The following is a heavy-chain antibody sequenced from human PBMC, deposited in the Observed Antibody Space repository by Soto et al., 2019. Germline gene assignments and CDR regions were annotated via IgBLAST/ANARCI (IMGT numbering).Heavy chain of an antibody. CDR3: ARGEGDFLTGYDLPYYHYYMDV. V-gene: IGHV4-59*01. CDR2: IYYSGST. CDR1: GGSIRSYY. J-gene: IGHJ6*03. Sequence: SETLSLTCTVSGGSIRSYYWSWIRQPPGKGLEWIGYIYYSGSTNYNPSLKSRVVISVDTSKNQFSLKLSSVTAADTAVYYCARGEGDFLTGYDLPYYHYYMDVWGKGTTVTVSS. D-gene: IGHD3-9*01.